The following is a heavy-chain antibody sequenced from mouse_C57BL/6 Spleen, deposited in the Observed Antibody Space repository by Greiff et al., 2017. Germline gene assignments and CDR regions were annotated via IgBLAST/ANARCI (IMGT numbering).Heavy chain of an antibody. CDR1: GYTFTSYW. Sequence: VQLQQPGAELVRPGTSVKLSCKASGYTFTSYWMHWVKQRPGQGLEWIGVIDPSDSYTNYNQKFKGKATLTVDTSSSTAYMQLSSLTSEDSAVYYCARGYYYGSSYFDYWGQGTTLTVSS. J-gene: IGHJ2*01. CDR3: ARGYYYGSSYFDY. V-gene: IGHV1-59*01. CDR2: IDPSDSYT. D-gene: IGHD1-1*01.